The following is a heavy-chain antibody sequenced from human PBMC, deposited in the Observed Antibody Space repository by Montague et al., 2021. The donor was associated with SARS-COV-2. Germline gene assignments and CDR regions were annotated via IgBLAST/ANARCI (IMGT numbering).Heavy chain of an antibody. CDR3: ARDYIAAAGIYYYYYGMDV. CDR1: GFSLSTSGMC. D-gene: IGHD6-13*01. J-gene: IGHJ6*02. V-gene: IGHV2-70*11. Sequence: PALVKPTQTLTLTCTFSGFSLSTSGMCVSWIRQPPGKALEWLARIDWDDDKYYSTSLKTRLTISKDTSKNQVVLTMTNMDPVDTATYCCARDYIAAAGIYYYYYGMDVWGQGTTVTVSS. CDR2: IDWDDDK.